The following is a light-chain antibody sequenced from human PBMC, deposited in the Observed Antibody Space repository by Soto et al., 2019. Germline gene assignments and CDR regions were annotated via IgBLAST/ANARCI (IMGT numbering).Light chain of an antibody. Sequence: QSVLTQPLSVSGAPGQRVTISCTGSYXNIGAGYEVHWYQQIPGTAPKLLISGHNNRPSGVPDRFFGSKSGTSASLTIIGLQAEDEADYYCAAWDDSLNGYVFGTGTKVTVL. CDR3: AAWDDSLNGYV. CDR2: GHN. CDR1: YXNIGAGYE. J-gene: IGLJ1*01. V-gene: IGLV1-40*01.